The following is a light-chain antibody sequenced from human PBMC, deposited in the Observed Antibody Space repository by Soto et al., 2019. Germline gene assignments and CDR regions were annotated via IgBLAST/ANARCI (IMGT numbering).Light chain of an antibody. J-gene: IGKJ4*01. Sequence: DIVMTQSPLSLPVTPGEPASISCRSSQSLLHSDGYNLLDWCLQKPGQSPQLLIYSGSNRASGAPDRFSGSGSGTDFTLKISRVEAEDVGVYYCMQALQSRTFGGGTKVEIK. CDR2: SGS. CDR3: MQALQSRT. CDR1: QSLLHSDGYNL. V-gene: IGKV2-28*01.